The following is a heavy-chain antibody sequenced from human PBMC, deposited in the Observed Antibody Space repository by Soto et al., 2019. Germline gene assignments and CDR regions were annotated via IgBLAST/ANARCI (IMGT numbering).Heavy chain of an antibody. CDR1: GGSFSGYY. V-gene: IGHV4-34*09. J-gene: IGHJ6*03. Sequence: PSETLSLTCAVYGGSFSGYYWSWIRQPPGKGLEWIGEINHSGSTNYNPSLKSRVTISVDTSKNQFSLKLSSVTAADTAVYYCAREVVVVPAAINYYYYYMDVWGKGTTVTVSS. D-gene: IGHD2-2*02. CDR2: INHSGST. CDR3: AREVVVVPAAINYYYYYMDV.